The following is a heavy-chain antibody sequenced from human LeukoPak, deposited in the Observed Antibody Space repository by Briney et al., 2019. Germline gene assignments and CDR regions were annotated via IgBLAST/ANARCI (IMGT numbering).Heavy chain of an antibody. CDR2: INPNSGGT. D-gene: IGHD1-26*01. CDR1: GYTFTGYY. Sequence: ASVKVSCKASGYTFTGYYMHWVRQAPGQGLEWMGWINPNSGGTNYAQKFQGRVTMTRDTSISTAYMELSRLRSDDTAVYYCARDFGVGATILWFDPWGLGTLVTVSS. CDR3: ARDFGVGATILWFDP. J-gene: IGHJ5*02. V-gene: IGHV1-2*02.